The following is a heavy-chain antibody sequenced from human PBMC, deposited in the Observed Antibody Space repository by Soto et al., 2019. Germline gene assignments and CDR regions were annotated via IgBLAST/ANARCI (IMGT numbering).Heavy chain of an antibody. CDR1: GFTFSNAW. J-gene: IGHJ3*02. D-gene: IGHD6-19*01. CDR2: IKSKTDGGTT. CDR3: TTESMSSGWALDAFDI. Sequence: TGGSLRLSCAASGFTFSNAWMSWVRQAPGKGLEWVGRIKSKTDGGTTDYAAPVKGRFTISRDDSKNTLYLQMNSLKTEDTAVYYCTTESMSSGWALDAFDIWGQGTMVTVSS. V-gene: IGHV3-15*01.